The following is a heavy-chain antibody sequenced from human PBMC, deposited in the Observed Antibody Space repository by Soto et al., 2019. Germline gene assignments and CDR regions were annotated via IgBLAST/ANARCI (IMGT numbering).Heavy chain of an antibody. D-gene: IGHD3-3*01. CDR2: ISSSGITI. CDR1: GFTFSDYD. Sequence: PGGSLRLSCAACGFTFSDYDINWIRQAPWKGLEWVSYISSSGITIHYADSVKGRFTISRGNAKNSLYLQMNSLRVEDTAVYYCERGGSLEGYLDVLGRVNRVNVYS. CDR3: ERGGSLEGYLDV. V-gene: IGHV3-11*01. J-gene: IGHJ2*01.